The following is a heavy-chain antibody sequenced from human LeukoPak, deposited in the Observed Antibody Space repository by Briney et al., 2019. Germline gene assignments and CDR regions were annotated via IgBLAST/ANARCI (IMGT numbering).Heavy chain of an antibody. D-gene: IGHD1-14*01. CDR1: GYTFTSYY. CDR3: VRDAEGAGISVNFWFDP. Sequence: ASVKVSCKASGYTFTSYYMHWVRQAPGQGLEWMGWMNPNNGNTGYAQKFQGRVTMTRDTYTNTAYMELRGLRPEDTAVYHCVRDAEGAGISVNFWFDPWGQGTLVTVSS. V-gene: IGHV1-8*02. CDR2: MNPNNGNT. J-gene: IGHJ5*02.